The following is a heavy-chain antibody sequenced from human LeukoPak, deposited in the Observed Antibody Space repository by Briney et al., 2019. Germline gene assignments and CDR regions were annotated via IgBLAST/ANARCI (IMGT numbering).Heavy chain of an antibody. CDR3: ARGGLAAAGIDY. Sequence: GGPLRLSCAPSGFTFSNNVMHWLPQAPGKGLEWVAIIWYDGSNKYYADSLKGRFTISRDNSKNTLYRQMNSLRAEDTAVYYCARGGLAAAGIDYWGQGTLVTVSS. V-gene: IGHV3-33*01. J-gene: IGHJ4*02. CDR2: IWYDGSNK. D-gene: IGHD6-13*01. CDR1: GFTFSNNV.